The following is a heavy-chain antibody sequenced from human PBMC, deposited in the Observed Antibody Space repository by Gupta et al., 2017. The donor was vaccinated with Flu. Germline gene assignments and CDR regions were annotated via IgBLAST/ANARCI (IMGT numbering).Heavy chain of an antibody. V-gene: IGHV3-43D*04. Sequence: EVQLVESGGVVVQPGGSLRLSCAASGFTFDDYAMHWVRQAPGKGLEWVSLISWDGGSTYYADSVKGRFTISRDNSKNSLYLQMNSLRAEDTALYYCAKDGLSRSYGPDYWGQGTLVTVSS. J-gene: IGHJ4*02. CDR3: AKDGLSRSYGPDY. D-gene: IGHD5-18*01. CDR1: GFTFDDYA. CDR2: ISWDGGST.